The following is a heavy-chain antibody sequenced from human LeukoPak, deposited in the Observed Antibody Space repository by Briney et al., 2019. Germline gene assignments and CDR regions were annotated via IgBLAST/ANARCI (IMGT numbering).Heavy chain of an antibody. V-gene: IGHV1-18*04. CDR1: GYTFTGYY. CDR3: ATSKAGAAGPFDY. D-gene: IGHD6-13*01. CDR2: ISAYNGNT. Sequence: GASVKVSCKASGYTFTGYYMHWVRQAPGQGLEWMGWISAYNGNTNYAQKLQGRVTMTTDTSTSTAYMELRSLRSDDTAVYYCATSKAGAAGPFDYWGQGTLVTVSS. J-gene: IGHJ4*02.